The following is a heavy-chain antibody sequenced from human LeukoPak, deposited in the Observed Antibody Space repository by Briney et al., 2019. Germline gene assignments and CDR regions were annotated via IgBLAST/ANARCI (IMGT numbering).Heavy chain of an antibody. CDR1: GFTFSSYD. CDR3: ARVQGLDFRWYFDL. Sequence: GGSLRLSCAASGFTFSSYDMHWLRQATGKGLEWVSAIGTAGDTYYPGSVKGRFTISRENAKNSLYLQMNSLGAGDTAVYYCARVQGLDFRWYFDLWGRGTLVTVSS. CDR2: IGTAGDT. V-gene: IGHV3-13*01. J-gene: IGHJ2*01.